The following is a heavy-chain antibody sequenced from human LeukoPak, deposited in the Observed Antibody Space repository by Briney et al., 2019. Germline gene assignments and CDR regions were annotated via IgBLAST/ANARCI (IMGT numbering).Heavy chain of an antibody. CDR2: IIPIFGTA. Sequence: SVKVSCKASGGTFSSYAISWVRQAPGQGLEWMGGIIPIFGTANYAQKFQGRVTITTDEATSTAYMELSSLRSEDTAVYYCASASSSSSPFDYWGQGTLVTVSS. V-gene: IGHV1-69*05. J-gene: IGHJ4*02. CDR3: ASASSSSSPFDY. CDR1: GGTFSSYA. D-gene: IGHD6-6*01.